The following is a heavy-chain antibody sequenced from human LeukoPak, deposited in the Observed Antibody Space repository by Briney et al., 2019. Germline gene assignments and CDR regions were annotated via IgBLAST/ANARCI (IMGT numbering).Heavy chain of an antibody. CDR3: ARRSPLGYCSSTDCLPRPFDS. V-gene: IGHV4-39*01. J-gene: IGHJ4*02. Sequence: SETLSLTCSVSGGSISTSSYYWGWIRQPPGKGLEWIGSIHYSGSTYYNPSLKIRVTISIDTSKNQFSLNLSSVTAADTAEYYCARRSPLGYCSSTDCLPRPFDSRGQGTQVTVSS. D-gene: IGHD2-2*01. CDR1: GGSISTSSYY. CDR2: IHYSGST.